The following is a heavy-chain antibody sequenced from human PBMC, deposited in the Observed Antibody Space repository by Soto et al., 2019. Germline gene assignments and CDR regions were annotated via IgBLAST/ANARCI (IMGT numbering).Heavy chain of an antibody. D-gene: IGHD5-12*01. CDR3: AREYSGYDPYGMDV. Sequence: EXLKISCDTSAYXFTNFWLIWVRHLPGKGLEYMGRIDPIDSSTNYSPSFQGHVTISADTSISTAYLQWASLTASDTAMYFCAREYSGYDPYGMDVWGQGTTVTVSS. V-gene: IGHV5-10-1*01. CDR2: IDPIDSST. J-gene: IGHJ6*02. CDR1: AYXFTNFW.